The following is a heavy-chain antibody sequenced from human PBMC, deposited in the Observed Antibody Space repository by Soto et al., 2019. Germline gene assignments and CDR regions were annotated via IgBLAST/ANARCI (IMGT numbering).Heavy chain of an antibody. Sequence: ASVKVSCKASGYTFTGYYMHWVRQAPGQGLEWMGWINPNSGGTNYAQKFQGRVTMTRDTSISTAYMELSRLRSDDTAVYYCARVRDYDFWSGYWSGYYYGMDVWGQGTTVTVSS. J-gene: IGHJ6*02. CDR2: INPNSGGT. CDR1: GYTFTGYY. V-gene: IGHV1-2*02. CDR3: ARVRDYDFWSGYWSGYYYGMDV. D-gene: IGHD3-3*01.